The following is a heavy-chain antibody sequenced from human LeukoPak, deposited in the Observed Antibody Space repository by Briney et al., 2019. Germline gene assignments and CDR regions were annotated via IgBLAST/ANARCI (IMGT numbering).Heavy chain of an antibody. J-gene: IGHJ4*02. D-gene: IGHD5-24*01. Sequence: SETLSLTCTVSGYSISSGYYWGWIRQPPGKGLEWIGEINHSGSTNYNPSLKSRVTISVDTSKNQFSLKLSSVTAADTAVYYCARGVRGWLQYLVDYWGQGTLVTVSS. CDR2: INHSGST. V-gene: IGHV4-38-2*02. CDR1: GYSISSGYY. CDR3: ARGVRGWLQYLVDY.